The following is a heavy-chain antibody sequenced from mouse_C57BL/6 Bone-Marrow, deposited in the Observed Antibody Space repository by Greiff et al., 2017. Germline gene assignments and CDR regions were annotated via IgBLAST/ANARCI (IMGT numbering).Heavy chain of an antibody. CDR2: INPYNGGT. CDR1: GYTFTDYY. CDR3: AEDWGYFDY. Sequence: EVQLQQSGPVLVKPGASVKMSCKASGYTFTDYYMNWVKQSHGKSLEWIGVINPYNGGTSYNQKFKGKATLTVGKSSSTAYMELNSLTSEDSAVYYCAEDWGYFDYWGQGTTLTVSS. J-gene: IGHJ2*01. V-gene: IGHV1-19*01.